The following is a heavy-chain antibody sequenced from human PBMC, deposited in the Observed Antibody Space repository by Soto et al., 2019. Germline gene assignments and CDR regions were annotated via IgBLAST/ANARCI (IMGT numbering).Heavy chain of an antibody. J-gene: IGHJ3*02. CDR1: GFTFSTYA. V-gene: IGHV3-30-3*01. D-gene: IGHD3-22*01. Sequence: QVQLVESGGGVVQPGRSLRLSCAASGFTFSTYAMHWVRQAPGKGLDWVAVISYDGSNKYYADSVKGRFTISRDNSKNALCLQMNSRRAEDATVYHCARGGRYYYDSSDWGAFHIWGQGTMVTVSS. CDR3: ARGGRYYYDSSDWGAFHI. CDR2: ISYDGSNK.